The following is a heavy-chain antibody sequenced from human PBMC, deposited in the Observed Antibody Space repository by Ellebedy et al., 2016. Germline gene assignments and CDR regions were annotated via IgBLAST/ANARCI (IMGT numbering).Heavy chain of an antibody. Sequence: GGSLRLSCKGSGYSFTSDWIGWVRQMPGKGLEWMGIIYPGDSDTRYSPSFQGQVTISADKSISTAYLQWSSLKASDTAMYYCARRRSSGPTGGDWFDPWGQGTLVTVSS. V-gene: IGHV5-51*01. CDR3: ARRRSSGPTGGDWFDP. CDR1: GYSFTSDW. D-gene: IGHD6-19*01. CDR2: IYPGDSDT. J-gene: IGHJ5*02.